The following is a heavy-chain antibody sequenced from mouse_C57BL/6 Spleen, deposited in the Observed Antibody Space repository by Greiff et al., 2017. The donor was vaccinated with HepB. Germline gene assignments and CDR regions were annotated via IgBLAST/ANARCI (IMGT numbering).Heavy chain of an antibody. CDR3: ARNYYGYDVSFYALDY. CDR2: ISSGSSTI. CDR1: GFTFSDYG. Sequence: DVKLVESGGGLVKPGGSLKLSCAASGFTFSDYGMHWVRQAPEKGLEWVAYISSGSSTIYYADTVKGRFTISRDNAKNTLYLQMTSLRSEDTAMYYCARNYYGYDVSFYALDYWGQGTSVTVSS. D-gene: IGHD2-2*01. J-gene: IGHJ4*01. V-gene: IGHV5-17*01.